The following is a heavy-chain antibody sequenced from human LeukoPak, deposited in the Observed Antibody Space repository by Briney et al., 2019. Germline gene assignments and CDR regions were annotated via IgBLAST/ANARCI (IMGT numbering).Heavy chain of an antibody. CDR1: GXTVSSNY. CDR2: IYSGGST. CDR3: ARRRAAKYYYYGMDV. D-gene: IGHD2-15*01. J-gene: IGHJ6*02. V-gene: IGHV3-53*01. Sequence: GGSLRLSCAASGXTVSSNYMSWVRQAPGKGLESVSVIYSGGSTYYADSVKGRFTISRDNSKNTLYLQMNSLRAEDTAVYYCARRRAAKYYYYGMDVWGQGTTVTVSS.